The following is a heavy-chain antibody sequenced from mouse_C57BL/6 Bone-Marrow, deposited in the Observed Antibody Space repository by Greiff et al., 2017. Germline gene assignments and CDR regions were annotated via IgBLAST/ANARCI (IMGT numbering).Heavy chain of an antibody. V-gene: IGHV5-6*01. CDR3: ARDYYGSSYGD. D-gene: IGHD1-1*01. CDR1: GFTFSSYG. Sequence: EVQLVESGGDLVKPGGSLKLSCAASGFTFSSYGMSWVRQTPDKRLEWVATISSGGSYTYYPDSVKGRFTISRDNAKNTLYLQMSSLKSEDTAMYYCARDYYGSSYGDWGQGTLVTVSA. CDR2: ISSGGSYT. J-gene: IGHJ3*01.